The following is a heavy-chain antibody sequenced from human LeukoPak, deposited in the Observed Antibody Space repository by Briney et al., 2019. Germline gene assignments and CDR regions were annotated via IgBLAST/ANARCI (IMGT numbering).Heavy chain of an antibody. D-gene: IGHD2-2*03. CDR1: GFTFSSYE. V-gene: IGHV3-48*03. J-gene: IGHJ6*04. CDR2: ISSSGSTI. CDR3: ARDLGIVVVPAAIDYYGMDV. Sequence: GGSLRLSCAASGFTFSSYEMNWVRQAPGKGLEWVSYISSSGSTIYYADSVKGRFTIPRDNAKNSLYLQMNSLRAEDTAVYYCARDLGIVVVPAAIDYYGMDVWGKGTTVTVSS.